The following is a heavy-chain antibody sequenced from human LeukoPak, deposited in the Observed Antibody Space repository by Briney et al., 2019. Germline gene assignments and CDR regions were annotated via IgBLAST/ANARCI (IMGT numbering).Heavy chain of an antibody. CDR2: IYHSGST. Sequence: SETLSLTCAVSGYSISSGYYWGWIRQPPGKGLEWIGSIYHSGSTYYNPSLKSRVTISVDTSKNQFSLKLSSVTAADTAVYYCARGGNGYDKYYYYGMDVWGQGTTVTVSS. D-gene: IGHD5-12*01. CDR3: ARGGNGYDKYYYYGMDV. J-gene: IGHJ6*02. V-gene: IGHV4-38-2*01. CDR1: GYSISSGYY.